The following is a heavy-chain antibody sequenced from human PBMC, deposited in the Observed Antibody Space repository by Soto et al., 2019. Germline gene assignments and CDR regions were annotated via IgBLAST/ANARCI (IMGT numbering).Heavy chain of an antibody. CDR3: ARHDTLAYYFDY. V-gene: IGHV4-59*08. D-gene: IGHD2-2*02. J-gene: IGHJ4*02. CDR2: IYYSGST. Sequence: QVQLQESGPGLVKPSETLSLTCTVSGGSISSYYWSWIRQPPGKGLEWIGYIYYSGSTNYNPSLKSRVTISVDTSKTQFSLKLSSVTAADPAVYYCARHDTLAYYFDYWGQGTLVTVSS. CDR1: GGSISSYY.